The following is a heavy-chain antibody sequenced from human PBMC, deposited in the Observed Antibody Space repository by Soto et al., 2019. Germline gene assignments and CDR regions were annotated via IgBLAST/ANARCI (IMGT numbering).Heavy chain of an antibody. Sequence: QVQLQESGPGLVKPSETLSLTCTVSGVSITGYYWSWIRQPPGKGLEWIANVYFSGSTNYNPSLKSRVTISLDTSKNQFSLKLSSVTAADTAVYYCAKERYFDWRTFDHWGQGTLVTVSS. J-gene: IGHJ4*02. V-gene: IGHV4-59*01. D-gene: IGHD3-9*01. CDR3: AKERYFDWRTFDH. CDR1: GVSITGYY. CDR2: VYFSGST.